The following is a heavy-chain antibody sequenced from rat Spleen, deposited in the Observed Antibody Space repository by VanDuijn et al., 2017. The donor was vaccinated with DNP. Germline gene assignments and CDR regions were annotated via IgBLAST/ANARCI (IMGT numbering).Heavy chain of an antibody. CDR1: GFTFSDHN. Sequence: EVQLVESGGGLVQPGRSLKLSCAASGFTFSDHNMAWVRQAPKKGLEWVATTTYNAGSTYYRDSVKVRFTISSDNAKSTLFLQMDILRSEDTATYYCASRPPPTRGPFDYWGQGVLVTVSS. CDR2: TTYNAGST. V-gene: IGHV5-7*01. J-gene: IGHJ2*01. CDR3: ASRPPPTRGPFDY. D-gene: IGHD4-3*01.